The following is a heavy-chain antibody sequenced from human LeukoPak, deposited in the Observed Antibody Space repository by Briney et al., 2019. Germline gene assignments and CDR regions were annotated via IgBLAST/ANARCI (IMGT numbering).Heavy chain of an antibody. J-gene: IGHJ4*02. V-gene: IGHV4-34*01. CDR3: VRDLDY. Sequence: PSETLSLTCAVYGGSFSGYYWSWIRQPPGKGLEWIGSIYHGGNTYYNPSLKSRVTISVDTSKNQFSLRLTSVTAADTALYYCVRDLDYWGQGTLVTVSS. CDR1: GGSFSGYY. CDR2: IYHGGNT.